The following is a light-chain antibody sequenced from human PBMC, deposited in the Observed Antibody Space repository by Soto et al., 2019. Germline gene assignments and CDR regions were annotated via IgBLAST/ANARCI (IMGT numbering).Light chain of an antibody. Sequence: VMTQTPLSLSVTPGQPASISCKSSQSLLHSDGKTYLFWYLQRPGQPPQLLISEVYNRFSGVADRLSGSGSVTDFTLKISRVEAEDVGFYYCMQTILFSWTFGQGTKVEIK. V-gene: IGKV2D-29*01. J-gene: IGKJ1*01. CDR3: MQTILFSWT. CDR2: EVY. CDR1: QSLLHSDGKTY.